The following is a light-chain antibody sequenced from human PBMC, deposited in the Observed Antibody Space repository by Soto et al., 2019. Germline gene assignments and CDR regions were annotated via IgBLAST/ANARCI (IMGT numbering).Light chain of an antibody. Sequence: DMQMTQDPSSLSASVGDRVTMTCRASQTITRWMAWYQQKPGKAPKLLIYAASSLQSGVPSRFSGSGSGTDFTLTISSLQPEDCETYYCQQSYSTLWTFGQGTKVDI. CDR2: AAS. V-gene: IGKV1-39*01. CDR3: QQSYSTLWT. J-gene: IGKJ1*01. CDR1: QTITRW.